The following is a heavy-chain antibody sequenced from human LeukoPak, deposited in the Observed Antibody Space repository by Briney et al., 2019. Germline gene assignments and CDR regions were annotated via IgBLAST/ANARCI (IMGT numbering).Heavy chain of an antibody. J-gene: IGHJ4*02. CDR3: AKEGPYCSGGSCYSVSDY. Sequence: GGSLRLSCEASGFTFSSCAMSWVRQAPGKGPEWVAAVSGSAGSTYHVDSVKGRFTITRDNYKSILYLQMNSLRAEDTAVYYCAKEGPYCSGGSCYSVSDYWGQGTLATVSS. CDR2: VSGSAGST. V-gene: IGHV3-23*01. D-gene: IGHD2-15*01. CDR1: GFTFSSCA.